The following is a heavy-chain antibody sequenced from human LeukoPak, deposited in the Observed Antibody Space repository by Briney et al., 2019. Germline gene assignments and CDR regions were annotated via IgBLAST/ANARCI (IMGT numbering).Heavy chain of an antibody. D-gene: IGHD6-19*01. V-gene: IGHV4-39*07. J-gene: IGHJ5*02. Sequence: SETLSLTCTVSGGSISSSSYYWGWIRQPPGRGLEWFGGIYYSGSTYDNPSHKSRVSISVDTSKHQFSLKRSSVTAADTAVYYCARGFDSSGWYGFDPWGQGTLVTVSS. CDR2: IYYSGST. CDR3: ARGFDSSGWYGFDP. CDR1: GGSISSSSYY.